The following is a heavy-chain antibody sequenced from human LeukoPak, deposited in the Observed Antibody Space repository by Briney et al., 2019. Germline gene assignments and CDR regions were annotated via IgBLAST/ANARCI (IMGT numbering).Heavy chain of an antibody. D-gene: IGHD5-12*01. J-gene: IGHJ2*01. CDR2: IKQDGSEK. CDR3: ARRVATDWYFDL. Sequence: PGGSLRLSCAASGFTLSSYWMSWVRQAPGKGLEWVANIKQDGSEKYYVDSVKGRFTISRDNAKNSLSLQMNSLRAEDTAVYYCARRVATDWYFDLWGRGTLVTVSS. V-gene: IGHV3-7*01. CDR1: GFTLSSYW.